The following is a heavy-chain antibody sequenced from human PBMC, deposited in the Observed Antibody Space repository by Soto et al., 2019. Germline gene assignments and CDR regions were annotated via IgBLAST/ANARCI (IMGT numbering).Heavy chain of an antibody. CDR3: AADQMSGPLGLYYMDV. D-gene: IGHD6-25*01. J-gene: IGHJ6*03. CDR2: IVVGSGNT. CDR1: GFTFTSSA. V-gene: IGHV1-58*02. Sequence: ASVKVSCKASGFTFTSSAMQWVRQARGQRLEWIGWIVVGSGNTNYAQKFQERVTITRDMSTSTAYMELSSLRSEDTAVYYCAADQMSGPLGLYYMDVWGKGTTVTVSS.